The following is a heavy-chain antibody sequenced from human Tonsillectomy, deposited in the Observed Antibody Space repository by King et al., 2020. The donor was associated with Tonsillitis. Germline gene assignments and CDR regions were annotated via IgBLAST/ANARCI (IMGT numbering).Heavy chain of an antibody. J-gene: IGHJ4*02. CDR1: GGSISDNY. V-gene: IGHV4-59*01. CDR3: ARGRFLEWLVQPFVDY. D-gene: IGHD3-3*01. CDR2: IYSSENS. Sequence: QLQESGPGLVKPSETLSLTCTVSGGSISDNYWSWIRQSPGKGLECIGYIYSSENSIYNPSLESRVIISLGTSRNQFSLRLSSVSAADTAVYYCARGRFLEWLVQPFVDYWGQGTLVTVSP.